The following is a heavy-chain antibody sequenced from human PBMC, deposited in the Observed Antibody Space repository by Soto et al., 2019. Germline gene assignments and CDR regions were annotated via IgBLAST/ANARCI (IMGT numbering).Heavy chain of an antibody. J-gene: IGHJ6*02. CDR1: GFTFSSYS. CDR2: ISSSSSTI. CDR3: AVVPAANGHYGMDV. V-gene: IGHV3-48*01. D-gene: IGHD2-2*01. Sequence: GGSLRLSCAASGFTFSSYSMNWVRQAPGKGLEWVSYISSSSSTIYFADSVKGRFTISRDNAKNSLYLQMNSLRAEDTAVYYCAVVPAANGHYGMDVWGQGTTVTVSS.